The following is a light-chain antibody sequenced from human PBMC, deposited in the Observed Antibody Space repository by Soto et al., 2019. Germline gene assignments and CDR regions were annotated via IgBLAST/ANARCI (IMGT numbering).Light chain of an antibody. CDR2: AAS. V-gene: IGKV1-12*01. CDR1: QGISSW. CDR3: QQANSFPHT. Sequence: DIQMTQSPSSVSASVGDRVTITCRASQGISSWLAWYQQKPGKAPKILIYAASGLQSGVPSRFRGIGSGTDVALAMSSLQREDCATYYCQQANSFPHTFGQGTKLVIK. J-gene: IGKJ2*01.